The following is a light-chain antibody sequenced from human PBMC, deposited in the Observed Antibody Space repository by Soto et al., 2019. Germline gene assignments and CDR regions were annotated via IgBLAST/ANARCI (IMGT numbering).Light chain of an antibody. CDR1: SASVLTSYY. CDR2: STN. V-gene: IGLV8-61*01. J-gene: IGLJ2*01. Sequence: QPVVSQEPSFSVSPGETVTLTCGLTSASVLTSYYPSWYQQTPGQAPRTLIYSTNIRSSGVPDRFSGSILGNKAALTITGAQADDESDYYCALYVGSGTVVFGGGTQLTVL. CDR3: ALYVGSGTVV.